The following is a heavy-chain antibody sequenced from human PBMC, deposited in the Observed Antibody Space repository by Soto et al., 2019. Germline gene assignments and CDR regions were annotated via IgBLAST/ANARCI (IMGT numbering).Heavy chain of an antibody. CDR3: ARVSAAGTYFDY. V-gene: IGHV4-31*03. Sequence: SETLSLTCTVSGGSISSGGYYWSWIRQHPGKGLEWIGYIFYSGTTYYNPSLKSRVTISVDTSKNQFSLKLNSVTAADTAVYYCARVSAAGTYFDYWGQGTLVTVSS. CDR2: IFYSGTT. J-gene: IGHJ4*02. D-gene: IGHD6-13*01. CDR1: GGSISSGGYY.